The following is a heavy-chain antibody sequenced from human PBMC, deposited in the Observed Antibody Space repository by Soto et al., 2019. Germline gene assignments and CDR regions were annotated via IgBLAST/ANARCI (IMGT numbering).Heavy chain of an antibody. Sequence: QVQLVQSGAEVKKPGASVKVSCKASGYTFTSYDINWVRQATGQGLEWMGWMNPNSGNTGYAQKFQGRVTMTRNTSISTAYMELGSLRSEDTAVYYCARGLKNYYDSSGYYYYWGQGTLVTVSS. CDR2: MNPNSGNT. CDR3: ARGLKNYYDSSGYYYY. CDR1: GYTFTSYD. V-gene: IGHV1-8*01. J-gene: IGHJ4*02. D-gene: IGHD3-22*01.